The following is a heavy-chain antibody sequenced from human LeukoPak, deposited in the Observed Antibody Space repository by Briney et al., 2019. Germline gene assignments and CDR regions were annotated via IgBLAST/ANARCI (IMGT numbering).Heavy chain of an antibody. Sequence: GGSLRLSCTASGFSFSSHWMTWVRQAPGKGLEWVSSIDGPSDSIYYADSVKGRFTISRDDAKNSVYLQMNSLRAEDTDIYYCARLVCTTIPCYGKFYFDYWGQGTLVPVAS. J-gene: IGHJ4*02. D-gene: IGHD1-1*01. CDR2: IDGPSDSI. V-gene: IGHV3-21*06. CDR1: GFSFSSHW. CDR3: ARLVCTTIPCYGKFYFDY.